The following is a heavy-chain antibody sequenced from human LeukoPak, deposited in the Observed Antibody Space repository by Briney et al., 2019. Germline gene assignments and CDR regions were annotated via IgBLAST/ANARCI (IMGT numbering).Heavy chain of an antibody. J-gene: IGHJ4*02. CDR1: GGTFSSYA. V-gene: IGHV1-69*04. CDR2: IIPILGIA. CDR3: ARDSDYGDYLYYFDY. Sequence: GASVKVSRKASGGTFSSYAISWVRQAPGQGLEWMGRIIPILGIANYAQKFQGRVTITADKSTSTAYMELSSLRSEDTAVYYCARDSDYGDYLYYFDYWGQGTLVTVSS. D-gene: IGHD4-17*01.